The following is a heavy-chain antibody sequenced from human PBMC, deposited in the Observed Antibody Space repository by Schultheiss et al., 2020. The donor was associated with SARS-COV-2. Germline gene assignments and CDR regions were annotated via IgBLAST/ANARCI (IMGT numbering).Heavy chain of an antibody. CDR1: GFTFSSYS. CDR2: ISSSSSYI. J-gene: IGHJ4*02. CDR3: ARGYSSDF. Sequence: GGSLRLSCAASGFTFSSYSMNWVRQAPGKGLEWVSSISSSSSYIYYADSVKGRFTISRDNAKNSLYLQLNNLRVDDTAVYYCARGYSSDFWGQGTLVTVSS. D-gene: IGHD6-13*01. V-gene: IGHV3-21*04.